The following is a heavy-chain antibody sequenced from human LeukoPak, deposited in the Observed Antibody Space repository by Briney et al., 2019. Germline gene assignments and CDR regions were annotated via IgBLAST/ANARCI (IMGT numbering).Heavy chain of an antibody. CDR1: GYTFITYG. CDR3: ARDQMIGRVSGGSSDY. J-gene: IGHJ4*02. Sequence: ASVKVSCKASGYTFITYGISWVRQAPGQGLEWMGWISTYNHNTNYTQKLQGRVTVTTDTSTSTAYMELRSLTSDDTAVYYCARDQMIGRVSGGSSDYWGQGTLVTVSS. V-gene: IGHV1-18*01. D-gene: IGHD1-26*01. CDR2: ISTYNHNT.